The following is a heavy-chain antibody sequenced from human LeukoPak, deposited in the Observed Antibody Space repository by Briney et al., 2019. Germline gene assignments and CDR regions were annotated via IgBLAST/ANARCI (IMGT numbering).Heavy chain of an antibody. J-gene: IGHJ4*02. CDR1: GSISSGSYY. D-gene: IGHD3-10*01. V-gene: IGHV4-61*02. CDR2: IYTSGST. Sequence: PSETLSLTCTVSGSISSGSYYWSWIRQPAGKGLEWIGRIYTSGSTYYNPSLKSRVTISVDRSKNQFSLKLSSVTAADTAVYYCARVGPMVRAVFDFWGQGILVAVSS. CDR3: ARVGPMVRAVFDF.